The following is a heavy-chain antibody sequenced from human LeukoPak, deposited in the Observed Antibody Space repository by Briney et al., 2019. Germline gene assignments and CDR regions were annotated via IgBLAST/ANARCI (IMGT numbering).Heavy chain of an antibody. CDR2: ISWDRGTT. Sequence: SLRLSCEASGFTFNNYAMHWVRQAPGKGLEWVSGISWDRGTTGYGDSVKGRFTISRDNSKNTLYLQMNSLRADDTAVYYCAKVRWDNSGWYYLDNWGQGALVTVSS. V-gene: IGHV3-9*01. CDR1: GFTFNNYA. J-gene: IGHJ4*02. D-gene: IGHD6-19*01. CDR3: AKVRWDNSGWYYLDN.